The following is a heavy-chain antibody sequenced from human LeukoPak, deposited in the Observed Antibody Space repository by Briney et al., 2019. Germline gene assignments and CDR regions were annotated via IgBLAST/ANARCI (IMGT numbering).Heavy chain of an antibody. D-gene: IGHD6-13*01. J-gene: IGHJ4*02. V-gene: IGHV1-18*01. CDR3: AKANLAAAGTRPFDY. CDR1: GYTFTSYG. CDR2: ISAYNGNT. Sequence: GASVKVSCKASGYTFTSYGISWVRQAPGQGLEWMGWISAYNGNTDYAQKLQGRVTMTTDTSTSTAYMELRSLRSDDTAVYYCAKANLAAAGTRPFDYWGQGTLVTVSS.